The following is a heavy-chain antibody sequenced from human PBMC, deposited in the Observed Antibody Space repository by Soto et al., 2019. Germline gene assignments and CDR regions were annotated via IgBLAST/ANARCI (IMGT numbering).Heavy chain of an antibody. Sequence: SETLSLTCTVSGGSISSYDVSWIRQPPGKGLEWIGYIYYSGSTNYNPSLKSRVTISVDTSKNQFSLKLSSVTAADTAVYYCARDVPSSFWSGYSNYYYYMDVWGKGTTVTVSS. CDR2: IYYSGST. CDR1: GGSISSYD. D-gene: IGHD3-3*01. CDR3: ARDVPSSFWSGYSNYYYYMDV. J-gene: IGHJ6*03. V-gene: IGHV4-59*01.